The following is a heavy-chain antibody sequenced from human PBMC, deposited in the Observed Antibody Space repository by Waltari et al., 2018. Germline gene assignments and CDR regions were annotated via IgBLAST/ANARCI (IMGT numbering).Heavy chain of an antibody. CDR1: GYSISSGSY. D-gene: IGHD3-3*01. J-gene: IGHJ4*02. CDR3: ARGPYNFWSGYYSIYFDY. CDR2: IYHSGST. Sequence: QVQLQESGPGLVKPSETLSLTCTVSGYSISSGSYWGWIRQPPGKGLEWIGSIYHSGSTYYNPSLKSRVTISVDTSKNQFSLKLSSVTAADTAVYYCARGPYNFWSGYYSIYFDYWGQGTLVTVSS. V-gene: IGHV4-38-2*02.